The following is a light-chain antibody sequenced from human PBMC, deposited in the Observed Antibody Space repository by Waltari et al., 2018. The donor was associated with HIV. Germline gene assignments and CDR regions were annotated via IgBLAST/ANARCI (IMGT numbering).Light chain of an antibody. V-gene: IGLV2-8*01. CDR3: SSYAPTNKYYVL. CDR1: SSDIGGYNY. J-gene: IGLJ2*01. CDR2: EVT. Sequence: QSALTQPPSASGSPGQSVTMSCTGTSSDIGGYNYVSWYQQHPGKAPKLIMTEVTKRPSGFPDRFSGSKSGYTASLTFSGLQAEDEAHYYCSSYAPTNKYYVLFGGGTTLTVL.